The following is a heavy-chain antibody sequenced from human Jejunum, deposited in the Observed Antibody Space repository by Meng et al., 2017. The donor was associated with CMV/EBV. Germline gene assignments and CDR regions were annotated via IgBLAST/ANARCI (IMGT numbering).Heavy chain of an antibody. J-gene: IGHJ5*02. CDR2: IYTDGST. CDR3: ARGLYQPVWFDP. V-gene: IGHV3-66*02. D-gene: IGHD2-2*02. CDR1: EFTVSTNY. Sequence: CASTEFTVSTNYMSWVRQAPGKGLEWVSVIYTDGSTYYADSVKGRFTISRDNSKNTLYLQMNSLRAEDTAVYYCARGLYQPVWFDPWGQGTLVTVSS.